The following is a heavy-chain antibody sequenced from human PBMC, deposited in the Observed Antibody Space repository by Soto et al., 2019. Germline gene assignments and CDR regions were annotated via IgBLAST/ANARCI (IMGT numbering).Heavy chain of an antibody. D-gene: IGHD2-2*01. V-gene: IGHV4-39*01. CDR3: ASRKREEICSSGNCYFTY. CDR1: GNSISTSNYY. Sequence: QLQMQESGPGLLKPSETLSLTCAVSGNSISTSNYYWSWIRQSPGKGLEWIGSVFYGGPSYYNPSLQSRVTISVDASRNQFSLRLNFVTAADTAVYFCASRKREEICSSGNCYFTYWGQGTLVTVSS. J-gene: IGHJ4*02. CDR2: VFYGGPS.